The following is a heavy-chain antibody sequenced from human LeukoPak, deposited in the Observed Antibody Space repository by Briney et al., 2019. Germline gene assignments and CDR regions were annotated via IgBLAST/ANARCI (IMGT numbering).Heavy chain of an antibody. D-gene: IGHD3-22*01. CDR1: GFTFDDYA. V-gene: IGHV3-9*01. CDR2: ISWNSGSI. J-gene: IGHJ4*02. CDR3: AKVGDSSGYYLDY. Sequence: PGRSLRLSCAASGFTFDDYAMHWVRQAPGKGLEGVSGISWNSGSIGYADSVKGRFTISRDNAKNSLYLQMNSLRAEDTALYYCAKVGDSSGYYLDYWGQGTLVTVSS.